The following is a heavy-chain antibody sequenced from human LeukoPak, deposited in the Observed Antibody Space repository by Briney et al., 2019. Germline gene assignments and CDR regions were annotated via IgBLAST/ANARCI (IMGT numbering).Heavy chain of an antibody. D-gene: IGHD6-19*01. CDR3: ARAQWLGPFDY. CDR1: GGSFSGYY. J-gene: IGHJ4*02. V-gene: IGHV4-34*01. CDR2: INHSGST. Sequence: PSETLSLTCAVYGGSFSGYYWSWIRQPPGKGLEWIGEINHSGSTNYNPSLKRRVTISVDTSKNQFSLKLSSVTAADTAVYYCARAQWLGPFDYWGQGTLVTVSS.